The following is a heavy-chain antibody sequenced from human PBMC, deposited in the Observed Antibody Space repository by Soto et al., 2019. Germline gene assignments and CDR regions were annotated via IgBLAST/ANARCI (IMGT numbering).Heavy chain of an antibody. CDR3: ARVVSPRKDIVVVPAAPNYGMDV. D-gene: IGHD2-2*01. V-gene: IGHV4-31*03. CDR2: IYYSGST. J-gene: IGHJ6*02. CDR1: GGSISSGGYY. Sequence: SETLSLTCTVSGGSISSGGYYWSWIRQHPGKGLEWIGYIYYSGSTYYNPSLKSRVTISVDTSKNQFSLKLSSVTAADTAVYYCARVVSPRKDIVVVPAAPNYGMDVWGQGTTVTVS.